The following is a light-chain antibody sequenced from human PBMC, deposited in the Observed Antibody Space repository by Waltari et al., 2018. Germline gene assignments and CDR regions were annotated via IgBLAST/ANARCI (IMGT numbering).Light chain of an antibody. J-gene: IGKJ1*01. V-gene: IGKV1-27*01. Sequence: DIQMNHSPSSLSASVGDRVTITCRASQGISNYLAWYQQKPGTVPKLLIYAASTLQSGFPSRFSGSGSGTDFTLTISSLQPEDVATYYCQKYDRDPRTFGQGTKVEIK. CDR1: QGISNY. CDR3: QKYDRDPRT. CDR2: AAS.